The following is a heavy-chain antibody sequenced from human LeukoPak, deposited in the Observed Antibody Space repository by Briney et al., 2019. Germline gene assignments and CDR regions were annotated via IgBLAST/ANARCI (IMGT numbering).Heavy chain of an antibody. V-gene: IGHV1-8*01. J-gene: IGHJ4*02. CDR2: MNPNSGDT. CDR1: GYTFTSYD. Sequence: ASVKVSCKASGYTFTSYDFNWVRQATGQRPEWMGWMNPNSGDTGYAQKFQDRVTMTRNTSISTAYMELSSLRSDDTAVYYCARGPPNWGYDYWGPGTLVTVSS. D-gene: IGHD7-27*01. CDR3: ARGPPNWGYDY.